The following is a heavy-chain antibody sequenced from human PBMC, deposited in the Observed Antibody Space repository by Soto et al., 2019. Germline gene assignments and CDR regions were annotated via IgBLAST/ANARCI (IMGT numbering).Heavy chain of an antibody. CDR2: INPKSGGT. V-gene: IGHV1-2*04. Sequence: GASVKVSCKASGYSFTDYHIHWVRQAPGQGLEWLGRINPKSGGTSTAQKFQGWVTMTTDTSISTASMELTRLTSDDTAIYYCARGHSTDCSNGVCSFFYNQQMHVWG. CDR3: ARGHSTDCSNGVCSFFYNQQMHV. D-gene: IGHD2-8*01. J-gene: IGHJ6*02. CDR1: GYSFTDYH.